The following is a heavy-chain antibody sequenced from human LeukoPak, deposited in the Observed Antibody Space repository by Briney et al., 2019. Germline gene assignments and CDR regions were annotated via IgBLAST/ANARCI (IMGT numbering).Heavy chain of an antibody. CDR2: ISSSSSTI. CDR1: GFTFIDYY. J-gene: IGHJ4*02. D-gene: IGHD3-22*01. Sequence: PGGSLRLSCAASGFTFIDYYMSWIRHAPGKGLERVSYISSSSSTIYYADSVKGRFTISRDNAKNSLYLQMNSLRAEDTAVYYSARDFGYSDTSGYYYPSFDFWGQGTVVTVSS. CDR3: ARDFGYSDTSGYYYPSFDF. V-gene: IGHV3-11*04.